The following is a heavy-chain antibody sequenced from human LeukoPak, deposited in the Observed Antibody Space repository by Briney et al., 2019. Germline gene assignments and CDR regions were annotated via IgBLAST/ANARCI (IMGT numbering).Heavy chain of an antibody. J-gene: IGHJ4*02. V-gene: IGHV5-51*01. Sequence: GESLKISCRASGYSFTTYWIGWVRQMPGKGLEWMGVIFPANSDTRYSPSFQGQVTISADKSISTAYLQWSSLKASDTAMYYCASVYSSTSWDYWGQGTLVTVSS. D-gene: IGHD6-13*01. CDR1: GYSFTTYW. CDR2: IFPANSDT. CDR3: ASVYSSTSWDY.